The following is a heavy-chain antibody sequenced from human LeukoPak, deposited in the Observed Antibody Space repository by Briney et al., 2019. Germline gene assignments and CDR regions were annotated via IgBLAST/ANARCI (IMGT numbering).Heavy chain of an antibody. CDR3: ARRILPNWFDP. CDR2: INPSGGST. V-gene: IGHV1-46*01. J-gene: IGHJ5*02. Sequence: ASVKVSCKTSGYTFTIYGISWVRQAPGQGLEWMGIINPSGGSTSYAQKFQGRVTMTRDTSTSTVYMELSSLRSEDTAVYYCARRILPNWFDPWGQGTLVTVSS. D-gene: IGHD2-15*01. CDR1: GYTFTIYG.